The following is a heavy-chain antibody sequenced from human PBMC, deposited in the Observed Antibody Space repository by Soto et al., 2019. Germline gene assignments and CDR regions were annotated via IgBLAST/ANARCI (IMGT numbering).Heavy chain of an antibody. D-gene: IGHD1-26*01. Sequence: ASVKVSCKASGYTFAGYYMHWVRQAPGQWLEWMGWINPNSGGTNYSQKFQGRVTMTMDKSISPAYTELSRLRSDDTAVYYAARVRLVGATKDYYGMDVWGQGTTVTVSS. CDR3: ARVRLVGATKDYYGMDV. CDR1: GYTFAGYY. V-gene: IGHV1-2*02. J-gene: IGHJ6*02. CDR2: INPNSGGT.